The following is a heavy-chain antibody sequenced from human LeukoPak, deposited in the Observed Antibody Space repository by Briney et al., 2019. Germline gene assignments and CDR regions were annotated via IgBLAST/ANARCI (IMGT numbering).Heavy chain of an antibody. CDR1: GSSFRDFW. CDR3: ARDMWGTSDQ. J-gene: IGHJ4*02. CDR2: LSPDGSDT. D-gene: IGHD1-14*01. Sequence: PGGSLRLSCAGSGSSFRDFWMHWVRQVPGKGPVWVSRLSPDGSDTYYADSVKGRFTISRDNAENTMYLQMSSLRAEDTAVYYCARDMWGTSDQWGQGVLVTVSS. V-gene: IGHV3-74*01.